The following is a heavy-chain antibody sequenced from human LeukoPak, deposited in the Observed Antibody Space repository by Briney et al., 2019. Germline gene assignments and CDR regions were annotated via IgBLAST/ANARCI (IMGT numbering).Heavy chain of an antibody. CDR3: AKASGYSYGNFDY. J-gene: IGHJ4*02. D-gene: IGHD5-18*01. CDR1: GFTFSSYG. V-gene: IGHV3-30*18. Sequence: PGRSLRLSCAASGFTFSSYGMHWVRQAPGKGLEWVAVISYDGSNKYYADSVKGRFTISRDNSKNTLYLQMNSLRAEDTAVYYCAKASGYSYGNFDYWGQGTLVTVSS. CDR2: ISYDGSNK.